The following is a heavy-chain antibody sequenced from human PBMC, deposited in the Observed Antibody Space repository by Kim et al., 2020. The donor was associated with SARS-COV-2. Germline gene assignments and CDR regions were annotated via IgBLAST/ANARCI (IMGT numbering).Heavy chain of an antibody. V-gene: IGHV3-23*01. J-gene: IGHJ6*02. D-gene: IGHD6-13*01. Sequence: GGSLRLSCAASGFTFSSYAMSWVRQAPGKGLEWVSAISGSGGSTYYADSVKGRFTISRDNSKNTLYLQMNCLRAEDTAVYYCLVFSIAAAGPYYYYGMDVWGQGTTVTVSS. CDR3: LVFSIAAAGPYYYYGMDV. CDR2: ISGSGGST. CDR1: GFTFSSYA.